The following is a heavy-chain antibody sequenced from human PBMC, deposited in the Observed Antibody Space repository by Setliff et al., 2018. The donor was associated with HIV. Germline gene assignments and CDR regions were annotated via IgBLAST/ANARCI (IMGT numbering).Heavy chain of an antibody. Sequence: GGSLRLSCAASGFTFSDYWMTWVRQAPGKGLEWVANIKQDGSEKYCVDSVEGRFTISRDNAKNSLYLQMNSLRAEDTAVYSCARDNHYYYYMDVWGKGTTVTVSS. CDR3: ARDNHYYYYMDV. CDR2: IKQDGSEK. V-gene: IGHV3-7*03. CDR1: GFTFSDYW. J-gene: IGHJ6*03.